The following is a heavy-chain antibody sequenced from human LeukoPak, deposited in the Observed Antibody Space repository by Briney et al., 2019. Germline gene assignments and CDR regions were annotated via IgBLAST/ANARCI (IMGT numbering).Heavy chain of an antibody. CDR1: GYTFTSYY. CDR3: AGELSCSSTSCYGDYYYYYGMDV. Sequence: SVKVSCKASGYTFTSYYMHWVRQAPGQGLEWMGGIIPIFGTASYAQKFQGRVTITADESTSTAYMELSSLRSEDTAVYYCAGELSCSSTSCYGDYYYYYGMDVWGQGTTVTVSS. V-gene: IGHV1-69*13. CDR2: IIPIFGTA. J-gene: IGHJ6*02. D-gene: IGHD2-2*01.